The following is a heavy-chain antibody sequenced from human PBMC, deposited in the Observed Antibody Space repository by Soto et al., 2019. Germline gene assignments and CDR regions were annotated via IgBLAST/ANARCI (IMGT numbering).Heavy chain of an antibody. J-gene: IGHJ4*02. V-gene: IGHV3-33*01. CDR3: AREGPYFDY. Sequence: QVQLVESGGGVVQPGRSLRLSCAASGFTFSSYGMHWVRQAPGKGLEWVAVIWYDGSNKYYADSVKGRFTISRDNSKNTLYLQMNSQRAEDTAVYYCAREGPYFDYWGQGTLVTVSS. CDR2: IWYDGSNK. CDR1: GFTFSSYG.